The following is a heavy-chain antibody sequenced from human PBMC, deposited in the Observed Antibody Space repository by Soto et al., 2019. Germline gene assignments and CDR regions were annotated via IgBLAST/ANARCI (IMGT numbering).Heavy chain of an antibody. V-gene: IGHV1-18*01. J-gene: IGHJ4*02. CDR1: GYTFTSYG. CDR2: ISAYNGNT. Sequence: QVQLVQSGAEVKKPGASVKVSCKASGYTFTSYGISWVRQAPGQGLEWMGWISAYNGNTNYAQKLQGRVTMTTDTSXXTANMELRSLRSDDTAVYYCAREGDSSGWYPDFDYWGQGTLVTVSS. D-gene: IGHD6-19*01. CDR3: AREGDSSGWYPDFDY.